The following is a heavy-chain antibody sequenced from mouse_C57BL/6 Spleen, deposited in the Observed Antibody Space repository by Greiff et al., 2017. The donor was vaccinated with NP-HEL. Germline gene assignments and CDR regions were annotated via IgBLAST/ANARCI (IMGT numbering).Heavy chain of an antibody. D-gene: IGHD5-1-1*01. CDR3: ARPQYPLYYCDY. Sequence: EVQLQQSGPVLVKPGASVKMSCKASGYTFTDYYMNWVKQSHGKSLEWIGVINPYNGGTSYNQKFKGKATLTVDKSSSTAYMELNSLTSEYSAVYYCARPQYPLYYCDYGGQDTTLTVSS. J-gene: IGHJ2*01. CDR1: GYTFTDYY. CDR2: INPYNGGT. V-gene: IGHV1-19*01.